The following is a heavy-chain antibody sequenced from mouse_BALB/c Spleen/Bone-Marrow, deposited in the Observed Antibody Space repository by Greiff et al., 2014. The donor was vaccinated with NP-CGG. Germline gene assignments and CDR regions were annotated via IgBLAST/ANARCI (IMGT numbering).Heavy chain of an antibody. CDR3: ARSADWYFDV. J-gene: IGHJ1*01. Sequence: EVQLQQSGPGLVKPSQSLSLTCTVTGYSITSGYAWHWIRQFPGNKLEWMGYISYSGSTSYYPSLKSRISITRDTSKNQFFLQLNSVTTEDTAAYYCARSADWYFDVWGAGTTVTVSS. CDR1: GYSITSGYA. V-gene: IGHV3-2*02. CDR2: ISYSGST.